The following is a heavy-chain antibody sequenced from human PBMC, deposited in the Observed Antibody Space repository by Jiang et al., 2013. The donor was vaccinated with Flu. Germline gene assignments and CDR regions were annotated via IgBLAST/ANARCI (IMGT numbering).Heavy chain of an antibody. J-gene: IGHJ4*02. Sequence: SRVTISVDKSKNQFSLKLSSVTAADTAVYYCARDFLHNSGSYFTYWGQGTLVTVSS. D-gene: IGHD1-26*01. V-gene: IGHV4-4*02. CDR3: ARDFLHNSGSYFTY.